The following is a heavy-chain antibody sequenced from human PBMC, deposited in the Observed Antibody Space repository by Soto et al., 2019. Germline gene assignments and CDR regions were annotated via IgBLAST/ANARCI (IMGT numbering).Heavy chain of an antibody. CDR2: IWYDGSNK. V-gene: IGHV3-33*01. J-gene: IGHJ6*02. D-gene: IGHD4-17*01. Sequence: GGSLRLSWAASGFTFSSYGMRWVRQAPGKGLEWVAVIWYDGSNKYYADSVKGRFTISRDNSKNTLYLQMNSLRAEDTAVYYCARDKWHGDYSMDVWGQGTTVTVSS. CDR3: ARDKWHGDYSMDV. CDR1: GFTFSSYG.